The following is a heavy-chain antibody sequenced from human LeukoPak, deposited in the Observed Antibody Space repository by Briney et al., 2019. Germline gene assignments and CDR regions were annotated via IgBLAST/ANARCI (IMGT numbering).Heavy chain of an antibody. J-gene: IGHJ4*02. D-gene: IGHD6-25*01. Sequence: SETLSLTCTVSGGSISSSSYYWGWIRQPPGKGLEWIGSIYYSGSTYYNPSLKSRVTISVDTSKNQFSLKLSSVTAADTAVYYCARGGPSGSLDYWGQGTLVTVSS. CDR2: IYYSGST. CDR1: GGSISSSSYY. CDR3: ARGGPSGSLDY. V-gene: IGHV4-39*01.